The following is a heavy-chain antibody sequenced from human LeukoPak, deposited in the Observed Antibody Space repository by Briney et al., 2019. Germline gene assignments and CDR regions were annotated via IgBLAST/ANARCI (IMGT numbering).Heavy chain of an antibody. CDR3: ARGPDFHYYDSSGYAPYYFDY. CDR1: GGTFSIYA. J-gene: IGHJ4*02. V-gene: IGHV1-69*13. CDR2: IIPIFGTA. D-gene: IGHD3-22*01. Sequence: SVKVSCKASGGTFSIYAISWVRQAPGQGLEWMGGIIPIFGTANYAQKFQGRVTITADESTSTAYMELSSLRSGDTAVYYCARGPDFHYYDSSGYAPYYFDYWGQGILVTVSS.